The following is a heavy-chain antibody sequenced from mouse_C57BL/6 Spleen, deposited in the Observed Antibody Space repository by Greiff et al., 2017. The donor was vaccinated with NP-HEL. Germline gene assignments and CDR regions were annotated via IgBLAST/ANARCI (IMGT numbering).Heavy chain of an antibody. CDR3: ARLYYYGRTAMDY. D-gene: IGHD1-1*01. J-gene: IGHJ4*01. V-gene: IGHV1-80*01. CDR2: IYPGDGDT. CDR1: GYAFSSYW. Sequence: VQGVESGAELVKPGASVKISCKASGYAFSSYWMNWVKQRPGKGLEWIGQIYPGDGDTNYNGKFKGKATLTADKSSSTAYMQLSSLTSEDSAVYFCARLYYYGRTAMDYWGQGTSVTVSS.